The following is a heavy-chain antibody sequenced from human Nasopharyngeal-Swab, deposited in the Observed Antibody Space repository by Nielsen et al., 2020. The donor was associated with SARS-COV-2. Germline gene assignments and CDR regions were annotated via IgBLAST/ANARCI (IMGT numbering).Heavy chain of an antibody. CDR1: GYSFTSYW. D-gene: IGHD5-18*01. J-gene: IGHJ4*02. Sequence: GESLKISCKGSGYSFTSYWIAWVRQMPGKGLEWMGIIYPRDSDTRYSPSFQGQVTISADKSISTAYLQWSSLKASDTAMYYCARSPTAMITPIAYFDYWGQGSLVTVSS. V-gene: IGHV5-51*01. CDR2: IYPRDSDT. CDR3: ARSPTAMITPIAYFDY.